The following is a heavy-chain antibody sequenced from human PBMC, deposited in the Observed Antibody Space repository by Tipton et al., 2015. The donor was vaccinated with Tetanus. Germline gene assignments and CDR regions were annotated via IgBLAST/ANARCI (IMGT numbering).Heavy chain of an antibody. CDR2: IYTSGST. CDR3: ARDAYYYGSGSFNWFDP. V-gene: IGHV4-4*07. Sequence: TLSLTCTVSGGSISSYYWSWIRQPAGKGLEWIGRIYTSGSTNYNPSLKSRVTMSVDTSKNQFSLKLSSVTAADTAVYYCARDAYYYGSGSFNWFDPWGQGTLVTVSS. J-gene: IGHJ5*02. D-gene: IGHD3-10*01. CDR1: GGSISSYY.